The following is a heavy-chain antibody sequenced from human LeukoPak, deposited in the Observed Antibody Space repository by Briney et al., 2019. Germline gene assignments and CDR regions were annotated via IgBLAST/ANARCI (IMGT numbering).Heavy chain of an antibody. CDR2: INHSRSN. Sequence: SVTVSLTCAVYSGSYSGYYRIWIPQPPGKGLEWSGEINHSRSNNYNPSHKSRVNIPVDRYKNQCHMQQSSVTAADTAVYCCARDHGKPSWIQPYLPYGRQGTLVSVRS. CDR1: SGSYSGYY. V-gene: IGHV4-34*01. CDR3: ARDHGKPSWIQPYLPY. J-gene: IGHJ4*02. D-gene: IGHD5-18*01.